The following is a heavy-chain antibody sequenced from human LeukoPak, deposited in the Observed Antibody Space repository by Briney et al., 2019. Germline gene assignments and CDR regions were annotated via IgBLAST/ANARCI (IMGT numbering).Heavy chain of an antibody. J-gene: IGHJ4*02. Sequence: PGGSLRLSCAASGFTFSSHSMNWVRQAPGKGLEWVSYISSSSSTIYYADSVKGRFTISRDNAKNSLYLQMNSLRAEDTAVYYCARRVWNLTYYFDYWGQGTLVTVSS. CDR3: ARRVWNLTYYFDY. CDR2: ISSSSSTI. D-gene: IGHD1-1*01. V-gene: IGHV3-48*01. CDR1: GFTFSSHS.